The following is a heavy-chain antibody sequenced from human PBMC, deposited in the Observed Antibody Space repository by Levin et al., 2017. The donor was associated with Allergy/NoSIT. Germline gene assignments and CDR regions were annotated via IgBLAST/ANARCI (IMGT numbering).Heavy chain of an antibody. V-gene: IGHV3-7*01. CDR1: GFTFSRYW. J-gene: IGHJ5*02. Sequence: PGGSLRLSCAASGFTFSRYWMTWVRQAPGKGLEWVANINQDGSEKYYVDSVKGRFTISRDNAKNSLYLQMNSLRAEDTAVYYCTSFGEYSSSWGWFDPWGQGTLVTVSS. D-gene: IGHD6-6*01. CDR2: INQDGSEK. CDR3: TSFGEYSSSWGWFDP.